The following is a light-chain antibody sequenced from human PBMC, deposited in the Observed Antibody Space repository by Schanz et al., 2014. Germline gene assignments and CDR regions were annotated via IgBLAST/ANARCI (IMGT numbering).Light chain of an antibody. CDR1: NIGTKS. Sequence: SYVLTQPPSVSVAPGETASITCGGDNIGTKSVHWYQQKPGQAPVLVVYDDSDRPSGIPERFSGSNSGDTATLTVTTVEAGDEADFYCQVWDSSSDHWVFGGGTKLTVL. V-gene: IGLV3-21*02. CDR2: DDS. CDR3: QVWDSSSDHWV. J-gene: IGLJ3*02.